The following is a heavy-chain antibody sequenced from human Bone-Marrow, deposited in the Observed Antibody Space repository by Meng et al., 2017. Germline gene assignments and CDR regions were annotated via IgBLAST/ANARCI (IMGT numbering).Heavy chain of an antibody. Sequence: SEPLSLTCTVSGGSISSHYWNWIRQPPGKGLEWIGYGYYSGRTNYNPSLKSRVTISVDTSKNQFSLKLSSVTAVDTGVYYCARSHDSSGYYYTLAFDIWGQGTMVTVSS. CDR2: GYYSGRT. CDR3: ARSHDSSGYYYTLAFDI. V-gene: IGHV4-59*11. D-gene: IGHD3-22*01. CDR1: GGSISSHY. J-gene: IGHJ3*02.